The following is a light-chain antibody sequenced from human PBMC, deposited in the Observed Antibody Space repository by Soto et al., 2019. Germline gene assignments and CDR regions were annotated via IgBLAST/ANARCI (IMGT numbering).Light chain of an antibody. Sequence: EVVLTQSPGTLSLSPGERATLSCRASQSISSSYLAWYQQRPGQAPRLLIQGASSRATGIPDRFSGSGSGTDFTLTISRLEPEDFAVYYCQQYGISSHTFGQGTKLEIK. CDR3: QQYGISSHT. CDR2: GAS. CDR1: QSISSSY. V-gene: IGKV3-20*01. J-gene: IGKJ2*01.